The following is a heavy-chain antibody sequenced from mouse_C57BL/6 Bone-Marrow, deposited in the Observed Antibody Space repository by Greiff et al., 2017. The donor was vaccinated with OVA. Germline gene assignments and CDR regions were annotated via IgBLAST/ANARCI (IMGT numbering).Heavy chain of an antibody. CDR2: ISYDGSN. V-gene: IGHV3-6*01. CDR3: ARPYSWYFDV. J-gene: IGHJ1*03. Sequence: EVQLQESGPGLVKPSQSLSLTCSVTGYSITSGYYWNWIRQFPGNKLEWMGYISYDGSNNYNPSLKNRISITRDTSKNQFFLKLNSVTTEDTATYYCARPYSWYFDVWGTGTTVTVSS. D-gene: IGHD2-10*01. CDR1: GYSITSGYY.